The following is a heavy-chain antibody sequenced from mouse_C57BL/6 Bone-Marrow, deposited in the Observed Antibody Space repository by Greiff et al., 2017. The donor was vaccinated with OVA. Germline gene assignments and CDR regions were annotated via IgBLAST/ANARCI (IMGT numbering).Heavy chain of an antibody. CDR2: ISDGGSYT. CDR3: ARDMDGSSPAWFAY. D-gene: IGHD1-1*01. V-gene: IGHV5-4*01. CDR1: GFTFSSYA. Sequence: EVKLVESGGGLVKPGGSLKLSCAASGFTFSSYAMSWVRQTPEKRLEWVATISDGGSYTYYPDNVKGRFTISRDNAKNNLYLQMSHLKSEDTAMYYCARDMDGSSPAWFAYWGQGTLVTVSA. J-gene: IGHJ3*01.